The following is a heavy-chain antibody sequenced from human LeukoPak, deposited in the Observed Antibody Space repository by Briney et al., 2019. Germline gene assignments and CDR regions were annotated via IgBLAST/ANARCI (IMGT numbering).Heavy chain of an antibody. D-gene: IGHD3-22*01. CDR2: IYYSGGT. Sequence: SETLSLTGLVFGDSISSHYWSWIGHPPGKGWEYLGYIYYSGGTDYNPSLKSRVTISLDTSKNQFSLNLTSGTAADTAVYYCARRSGVLDSRDYRYHFDFWGQGTLVTVSS. V-gene: IGHV4-59*11. CDR1: GDSISSHY. CDR3: ARRSGVLDSRDYRYHFDF. J-gene: IGHJ4*02.